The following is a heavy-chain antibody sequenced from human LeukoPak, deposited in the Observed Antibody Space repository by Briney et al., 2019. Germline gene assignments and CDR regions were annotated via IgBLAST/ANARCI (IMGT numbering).Heavy chain of an antibody. D-gene: IGHD3-16*01. Sequence: QTGGSLRFSCTASGFIFSSYSMHWVRQAPGKGLEFVSAISSNGGSTYYANSVKGRFTISRDTSKNTLYLQMGSLRTEDMAVYYCARVGDFSVAAFDIWGQGTMVTVSS. CDR1: GFIFSSYS. CDR2: ISSNGGST. V-gene: IGHV3-64*01. CDR3: ARVGDFSVAAFDI. J-gene: IGHJ3*02.